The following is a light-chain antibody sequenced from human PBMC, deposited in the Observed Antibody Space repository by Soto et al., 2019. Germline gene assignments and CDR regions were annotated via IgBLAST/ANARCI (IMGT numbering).Light chain of an antibody. CDR3: QTWGTGIHVV. CDR1: SGHSSYG. CDR2: LDSDGSH. Sequence: QLVLTQSPSASASLGASVKLTCTLSSGHSSYGIAWHQQQPEKGPRYLMKLDSDGSHTKGDAIQDRFSGYSSGAERYLTISSLQAEDEADYYCQTWGTGIHVVFGGGTKVTVL. J-gene: IGLJ2*01. V-gene: IGLV4-69*01.